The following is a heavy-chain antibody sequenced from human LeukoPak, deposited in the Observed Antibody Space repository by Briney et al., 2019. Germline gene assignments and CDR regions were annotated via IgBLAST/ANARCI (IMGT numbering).Heavy chain of an antibody. CDR3: ARGAVMVTLATHFDY. CDR1: GYTFTSYA. D-gene: IGHD5-18*01. CDR2: IVPIFTSP. V-gene: IGHV1-69*13. J-gene: IGHJ4*02. Sequence: ASVKVSCKASGYTFTSYAMNWVRQAPGQGLEWMGGIVPIFTSPNYAQKFQGRVTITADESTSTAYMELSSLRSEDTAVYYCARGAVMVTLATHFDYWGQGTLVTVSS.